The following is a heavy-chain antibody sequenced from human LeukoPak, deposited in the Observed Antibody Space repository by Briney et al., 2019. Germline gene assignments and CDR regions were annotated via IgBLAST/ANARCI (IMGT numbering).Heavy chain of an antibody. J-gene: IGHJ4*02. Sequence: PSETLSLTCTVSGASISGYCWSWIRQTPGKGLEWIGEIHPSGSTNYNPSLESRVTISVDTSKNQFSLNLSSVTAADTAVYYCARGIDAYKGGNFWGQGTLVTVSS. CDR3: ARGIDAYKGGNF. CDR1: GASISGYC. CDR2: IHPSGST. V-gene: IGHV4-34*01. D-gene: IGHD5-24*01.